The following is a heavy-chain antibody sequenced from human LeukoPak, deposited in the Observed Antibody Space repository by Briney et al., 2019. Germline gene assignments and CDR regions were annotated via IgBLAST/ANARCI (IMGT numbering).Heavy chain of an antibody. Sequence: ASVRVSCKASGYTFTGYYMHWVRQAPGQGLEWMGWINPNSGGTNYAQKFQGRVTMTRDTSISTAYMELSRLRSDDTAVYYCARDTNYYGSGSFQHWGQGTLVTVSS. D-gene: IGHD3-10*01. CDR1: GYTFTGYY. V-gene: IGHV1-2*02. CDR3: ARDTNYYGSGSFQH. J-gene: IGHJ1*01. CDR2: INPNSGGT.